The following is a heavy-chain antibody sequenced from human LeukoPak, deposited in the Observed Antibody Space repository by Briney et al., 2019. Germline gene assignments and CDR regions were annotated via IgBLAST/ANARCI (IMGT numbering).Heavy chain of an antibody. CDR2: MKRDGSEV. V-gene: IGHV3-7*01. J-gene: IGHJ4*02. CDR3: ARYTEYYFDY. D-gene: IGHD2-2*02. Sequence: PGGSLRLSCAASGFTFSTYWMAWVRQAPGKGLEWVANMKRDGSEVYYANSVKGHFTISRDNAKNSLYLQMNSLRAEDTAVYYCARYTEYYFDYWGQRTLVTVSS. CDR1: GFTFSTYW.